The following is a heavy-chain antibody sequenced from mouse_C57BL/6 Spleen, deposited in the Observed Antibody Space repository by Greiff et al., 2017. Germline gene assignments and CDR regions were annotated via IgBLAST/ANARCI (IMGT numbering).Heavy chain of an antibody. CDR3: ARQRYDYDGAWFAY. D-gene: IGHD2-4*01. V-gene: IGHV1-64*01. CDR1: GYTFTSYW. Sequence: QVQLQQPGAELVKPGASVKLSCKASGYTFTSYWMHWVKQRPGQGLEWIGMIHPNSGSTNYNEKLKSKATLTVDKSSSTAYMQHSSLTSEDSAVYYCARQRYDYDGAWFAYWGQGTLVTVSA. CDR2: IHPNSGST. J-gene: IGHJ3*01.